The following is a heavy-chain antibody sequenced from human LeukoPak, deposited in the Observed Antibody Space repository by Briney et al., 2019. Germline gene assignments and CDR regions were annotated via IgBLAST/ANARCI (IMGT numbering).Heavy chain of an antibody. D-gene: IGHD1-14*01. CDR3: ATETIGRHYDY. V-gene: IGHV3-21*01. J-gene: IGHJ4*02. CDR1: GFTFSSCG. CDR2: IGPTGTDR. Sequence: GGSLRLSCAASGFTFSSCGFNWVRQAPGKGLEWVSSIGPTGTDRYYADSVRGRFTISRDNAKDSMYLQMDSLRDEDTAVYYCATETIGRHYDYWGQGTLLTVSS.